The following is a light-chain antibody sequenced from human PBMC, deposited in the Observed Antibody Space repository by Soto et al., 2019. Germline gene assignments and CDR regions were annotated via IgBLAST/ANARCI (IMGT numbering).Light chain of an antibody. V-gene: IGLV2-8*01. CDR1: SSDVGGYNY. CDR2: EVS. J-gene: IGLJ1*01. Sequence: QSVLTQPPSASGSPGQSVTISCTGTSSDVGGYNYVSWYQQHPGKAPKLMIYEVSKRPSGVPDRVSGSKSGNTASLTVSGLLAEDEADYYCSSYAGSNTPYVFGTGTKLTVL. CDR3: SSYAGSNTPYV.